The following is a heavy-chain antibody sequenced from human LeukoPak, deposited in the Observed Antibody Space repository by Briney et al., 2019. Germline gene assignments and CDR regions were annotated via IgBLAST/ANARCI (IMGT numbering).Heavy chain of an antibody. D-gene: IGHD1-14*01. V-gene: IGHV3-21*01. CDR2: ISSSSSYI. J-gene: IGHJ5*02. CDR1: GFTFSSYS. Sequence: KPGGSLRLSCAASGFTFSSYSMNWVRQAPGKGLEWVSSISSSSSYIYYADSVKGRFTISRDNAKNSLYLQMNSLRAEDTAVYYCARDLNNRTPRLGWLDPWGQGTLVTVSS. CDR3: ARDLNNRTPRLGWLDP.